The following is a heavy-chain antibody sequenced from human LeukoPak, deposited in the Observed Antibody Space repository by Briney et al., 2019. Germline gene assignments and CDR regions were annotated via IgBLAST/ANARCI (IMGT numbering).Heavy chain of an antibody. CDR3: ARGGGDSSGYYFFQH. CDR1: GFSVSSYE. CDR2: SSSSGRTV. D-gene: IGHD3-22*01. J-gene: IGHJ1*01. Sequence: QSGGSLRLSCAASGFSVSSYEMNWVRQAPGKGLEWVSYSSSSGRTVYYAGSVKGQFTISRDNAKNALYLQMNSLRAEDTAVYYCARGGGDSSGYYFFQHWGQGTLVTVSS. V-gene: IGHV3-48*03.